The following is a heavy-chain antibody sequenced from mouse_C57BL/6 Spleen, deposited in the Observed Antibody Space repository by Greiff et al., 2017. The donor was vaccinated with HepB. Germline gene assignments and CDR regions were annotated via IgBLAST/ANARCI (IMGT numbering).Heavy chain of an antibody. CDR3: ARDGNYYFDY. CDR1: GYTFTSYT. V-gene: IGHV1-4*01. J-gene: IGHJ2*01. D-gene: IGHD2-1*01. Sequence: VQRVESGAELARPGASVKMSCKASGYTFTSYTMHWVKQRPGQGLEWIGYINPSSGYTKYNQKFKDKATLTADKSSSTAYMQLSSLTSEDSAVYYCARDGNYYFDYWGQGTTLTVSS. CDR2: INPSSGYT.